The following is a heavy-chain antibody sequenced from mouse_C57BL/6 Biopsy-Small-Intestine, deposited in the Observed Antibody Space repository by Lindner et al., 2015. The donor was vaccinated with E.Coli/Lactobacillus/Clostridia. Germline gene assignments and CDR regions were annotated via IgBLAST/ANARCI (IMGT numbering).Heavy chain of an antibody. CDR1: GYSFTGYY. CDR3: ARVGLGPHWYFDV. CDR2: INPSTGGT. Sequence: VQLQESGPELVKPGASVKISCKASGYSFTGYYMNWVRQSPEKSLEWIGEINPSTGGTTYNQKFKAKATLTVDKSSSTAYMQLKSLTSEDSAVYYCARVGLGPHWYFDVWGTGTTVTVSS. V-gene: IGHV1-42*01. J-gene: IGHJ1*03. D-gene: IGHD4-1*01.